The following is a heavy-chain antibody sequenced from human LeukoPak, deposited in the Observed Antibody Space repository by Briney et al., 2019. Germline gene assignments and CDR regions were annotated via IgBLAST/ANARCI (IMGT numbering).Heavy chain of an antibody. CDR2: VFYTGTT. Sequence: SEALSLTCTVSGGSISSSRYYWAWIRQPPGKGLEWIGGVFYTGTTDYNPSLNSRVTISIDTSKNQFSLNLGSVTAADSAFYYCAKYGSGTYWGQGTLVTASS. CDR3: AKYGSGTY. CDR1: GGSISSSRYY. V-gene: IGHV4-39*01. D-gene: IGHD3-10*01. J-gene: IGHJ4*02.